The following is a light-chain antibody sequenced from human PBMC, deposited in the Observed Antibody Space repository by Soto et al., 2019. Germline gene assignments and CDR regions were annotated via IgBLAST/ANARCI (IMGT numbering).Light chain of an antibody. CDR3: SSYTSSSLVV. J-gene: IGLJ2*01. CDR2: DVS. Sequence: QSVLTQPASVSGSPGQSITISCTGTSSDVGGYNYVSWYQQLPGKAPKLIISDVSDRPSGVSNRFSGSKSRNTASLTISELQAEDEADYYCSSYTSSSLVVFGGGTKLTVL. CDR1: SSDVGGYNY. V-gene: IGLV2-14*03.